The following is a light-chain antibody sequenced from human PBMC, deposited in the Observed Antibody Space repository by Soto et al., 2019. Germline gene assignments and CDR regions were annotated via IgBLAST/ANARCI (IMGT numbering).Light chain of an antibody. J-gene: IGKJ2*01. CDR3: QQYGTSPFT. Sequence: EIVLTQSPGTLSLSPGERATLSCRASQTFSSSFLAWYQKKPGQAPSLLIYGASSRATGIPDRFSGSGSGTDFTLTIRRLDPDDSAVYYCQQYGTSPFTFGQGTKLEIK. V-gene: IGKV3-20*01. CDR1: QTFSSSF. CDR2: GAS.